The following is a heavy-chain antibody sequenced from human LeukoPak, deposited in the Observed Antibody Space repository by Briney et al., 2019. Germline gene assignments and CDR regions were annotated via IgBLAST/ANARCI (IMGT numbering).Heavy chain of an antibody. Sequence: TGGSLRLSCAASGFMFGTYAMSWVRQAPGKGLGWVAAITATATTSYFADSVKGRFTISRDNSRNTLYLQMSSLRADDTAIYYCAKDRRVRGYYFLGRGGYFDYWGQGSLVTVSS. D-gene: IGHD3-3*01. CDR3: AKDRRVRGYYFLGRGGYFDY. CDR2: ITATATTS. J-gene: IGHJ4*02. CDR1: GFMFGTYA. V-gene: IGHV3-23*01.